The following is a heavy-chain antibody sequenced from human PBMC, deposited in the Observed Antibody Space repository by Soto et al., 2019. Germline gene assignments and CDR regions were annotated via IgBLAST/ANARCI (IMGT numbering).Heavy chain of an antibody. D-gene: IGHD2-2*01. V-gene: IGHV3-30*03. CDR3: AVHCSTSSCSY. J-gene: IGHJ4*02. CDR2: ISYGGSNK. Sequence: LRLSCAASGFTFSTYGMHWVRQAPGKGPEWVAVISYGGSNKYYADSVKGRFTISRDNSKNTVYLQMNSLRAEDTAVYYCAVHCSTSSCSYWGQGTLVTVSS. CDR1: GFTFSTYG.